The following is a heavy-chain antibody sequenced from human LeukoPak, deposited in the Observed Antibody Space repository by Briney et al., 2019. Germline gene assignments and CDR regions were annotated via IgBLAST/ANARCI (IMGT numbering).Heavy chain of an antibody. D-gene: IGHD3-10*01. CDR1: GFAVSTKD. V-gene: IGHV3-30-3*01. CDR2: ISYDGSNE. Sequence: GGSLRLSCEASGFAVSTKDVSCGREAPGKRREGGAGISYDGSNEFYADSVKGRFTISRDTSKNTLYMQMNSLRTEDTAVYYCARALSGSHYNPPYDYWGQGTLVTVSS. J-gene: IGHJ4*02. CDR3: ARALSGSHYNPPYDY.